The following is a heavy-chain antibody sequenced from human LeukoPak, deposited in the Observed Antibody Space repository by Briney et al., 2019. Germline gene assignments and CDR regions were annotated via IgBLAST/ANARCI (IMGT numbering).Heavy chain of an antibody. CDR3: ARDEAYRITIFGVVTGPIGY. V-gene: IGHV3-53*01. J-gene: IGHJ4*02. CDR1: GFTVTSHY. D-gene: IGHD3-3*01. CDR2: IYSGGST. Sequence: GGSLRLSCVVSGFTVTSHYMNWVRQAPGKGLEWVSVIYSGGSTFYADSVKGRFTISRDKSKNTLYLQMNSLRAEDTAVYYCARDEAYRITIFGVVTGPIGYWGQGTLVTVSS.